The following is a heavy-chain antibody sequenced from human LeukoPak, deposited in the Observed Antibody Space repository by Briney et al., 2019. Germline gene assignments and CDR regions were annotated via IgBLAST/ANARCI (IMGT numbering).Heavy chain of an antibody. Sequence: SVKVSCKASGGTFSSYAISWVRQAPGQGLEWMGGIIPIFGTANYAQKFQGRVTITADKSTSTAYMELSSLRSEGTAMYYCAKLGYDRRGDYYYYIDVWGKGTPVTISS. CDR3: AKLGYDRRGDYYYYIDV. CDR1: GGTFSSYA. V-gene: IGHV1-69*06. D-gene: IGHD3-3*01. J-gene: IGHJ6*03. CDR2: IIPIFGTA.